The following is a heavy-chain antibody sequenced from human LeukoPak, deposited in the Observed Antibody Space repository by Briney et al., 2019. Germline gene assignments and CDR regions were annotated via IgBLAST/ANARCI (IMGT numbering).Heavy chain of an antibody. D-gene: IGHD3-22*01. Sequence: GGSLRLSCAASGFTFSSYSMNWVRQAPGKGLEWVSSISSSSSYIYYADSVKGRLTIPRDNAKNSLYLQMNSLRAEDTAVYYCAGDPGDYYDSSGYYLPPLDYWGQGTLVTVSS. CDR1: GFTFSSYS. V-gene: IGHV3-21*01. CDR3: AGDPGDYYDSSGYYLPPLDY. CDR2: ISSSSSYI. J-gene: IGHJ4*02.